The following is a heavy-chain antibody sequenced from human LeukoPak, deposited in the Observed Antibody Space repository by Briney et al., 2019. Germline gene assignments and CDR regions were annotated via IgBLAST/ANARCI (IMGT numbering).Heavy chain of an antibody. J-gene: IGHJ6*02. D-gene: IGHD3-10*01. CDR2: IYYSGGT. CDR1: GGSISSYY. CDR3: ARGFGESEYYYYGMDV. Sequence: SETLSLTCTVSGGSISSYYWSWIRQPPGKGLEWIGYIYYSGGTNYNPSLKSRVTISVDTSKNQFSLKLSSVTAADTAVYYCARGFGESEYYYYGMDVWGQGTTVTVSS. V-gene: IGHV4-59*08.